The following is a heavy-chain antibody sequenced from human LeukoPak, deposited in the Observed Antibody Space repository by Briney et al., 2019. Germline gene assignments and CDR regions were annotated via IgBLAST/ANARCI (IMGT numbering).Heavy chain of an antibody. V-gene: IGHV3-7*01. CDR1: GFTFSSYA. Sequence: PGGSLRLSCAASGFTFSSYAMSWVRQAPGGGLEWVANIKEDGSDKQYVDSVRGRFTISRDNAKNSVSLQMDGLRAEDTAVYHCVRESDVWSGPGIGRPLDVWGKGTTVTVSS. CDR2: IKEDGSDK. D-gene: IGHD3-3*01. J-gene: IGHJ6*04. CDR3: VRESDVWSGPGIGRPLDV.